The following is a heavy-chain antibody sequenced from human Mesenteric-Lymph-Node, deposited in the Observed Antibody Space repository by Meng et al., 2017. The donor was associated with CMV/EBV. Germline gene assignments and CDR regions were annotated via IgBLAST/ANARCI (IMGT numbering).Heavy chain of an antibody. V-gene: IGHV4-31*02. CDR3: ARAESPKYYDILTGWFDP. Sequence: DYYMHGIRQHPGKGLEWIGYIYYSGSTYYNPSLKSRVTISVDTSKNQFSLKLSSVTAADTAVYYCARAESPKYYDILTGWFDPWGQGTLVTVSS. D-gene: IGHD3-9*01. CDR1: DYY. J-gene: IGHJ5*02. CDR2: IYYSGST.